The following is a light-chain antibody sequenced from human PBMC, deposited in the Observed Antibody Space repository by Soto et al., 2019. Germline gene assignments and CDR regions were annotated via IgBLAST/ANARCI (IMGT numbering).Light chain of an antibody. CDR3: QHRKNWPIT. J-gene: IGKJ5*01. Sequence: EIVLTQSPATLSLSPGERATLSCRASESVNTSLIWYQQRPGQPPRLLIYDASNRATGIPARFSGSGSGTDFTLTISSLEPEDFAVYYCQHRKNWPITFGQGTRLEIK. CDR1: ESVNTS. CDR2: DAS. V-gene: IGKV3-11*01.